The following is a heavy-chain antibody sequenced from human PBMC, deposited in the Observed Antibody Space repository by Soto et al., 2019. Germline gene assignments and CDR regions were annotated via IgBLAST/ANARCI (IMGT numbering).Heavy chain of an antibody. CDR1: GGSISSSSYY. Sequence: SETLSLTCTVSGGSISSSSYYWGWIRQPPGKGLEWIGSIYYSGSTYYNPSLKSRVTISVDTSKNQFSLKLSSVTAADTAVYYCARHKGYSFCWDTLVNENWFDPCGQGTLVTVSS. CDR2: IYYSGST. D-gene: IGHD1-26*01. V-gene: IGHV4-39*01. J-gene: IGHJ5*02. CDR3: ARHKGYSFCWDTLVNENWFDP.